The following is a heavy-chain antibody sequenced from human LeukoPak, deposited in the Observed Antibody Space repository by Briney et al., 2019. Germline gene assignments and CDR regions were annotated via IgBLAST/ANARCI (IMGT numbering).Heavy chain of an antibody. V-gene: IGHV4-30-4*01. CDR2: IYYSGST. Sequence: ASQTLSPTCTVSGGSISSGDYYWSWIRQPPGKGLEWIGYIYYSGSTYYNPSLKSRVTISVDTSKNQFSLKLSSVTAADTAVYYCARAPRALRYFDWSPGPFDYWGQGTLVTVSS. J-gene: IGHJ4*02. CDR1: GGSISSGDYY. CDR3: ARAPRALRYFDWSPGPFDY. D-gene: IGHD3-9*01.